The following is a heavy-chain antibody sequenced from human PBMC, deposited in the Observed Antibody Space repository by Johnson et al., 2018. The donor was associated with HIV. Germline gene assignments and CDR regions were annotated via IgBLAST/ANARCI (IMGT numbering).Heavy chain of an antibody. J-gene: IGHJ3*02. Sequence: VQLVESGGGLVKPGGSLRLSCAASGFTFSSYAMSWVRQAPGKGLEWVSAISGSGGSTYYADSVKGRFTISRDNSKNTLYLQMNSLSAEDTAVYYCAKLPYYYDSSGPLRGAFDIWGQGTMVTVSS. CDR2: ISGSGGST. D-gene: IGHD3-22*01. V-gene: IGHV3-23*04. CDR1: GFTFSSYA. CDR3: AKLPYYYDSSGPLRGAFDI.